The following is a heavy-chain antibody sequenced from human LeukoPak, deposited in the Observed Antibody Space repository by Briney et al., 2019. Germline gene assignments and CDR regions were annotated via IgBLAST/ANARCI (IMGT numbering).Heavy chain of an antibody. D-gene: IGHD3-10*01. Sequence: GGSLTLSCAASGFTSSSRAMSWVRQAPGKGLEWVSAISAGGGNTYYVDSVRGRFTISRDNSKNTLYLQMNSLRIEDTAIYYCGAYGSGSSYPLDYWGQGTLVTVSS. J-gene: IGHJ4*02. V-gene: IGHV3-23*01. CDR2: ISAGGGNT. CDR3: GAYGSGSSYPLDY. CDR1: GFTSSSRA.